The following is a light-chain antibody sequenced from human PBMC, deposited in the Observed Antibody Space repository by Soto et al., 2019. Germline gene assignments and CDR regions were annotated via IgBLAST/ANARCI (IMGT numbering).Light chain of an antibody. J-gene: IGLJ1*01. CDR3: SSYTSSMTVDYV. Sequence: QSALTQPASVSGSPGQSITISCTGTSSDVGGYNYVSWYQQHPGKAPKLMIYDVSNRPSGVSNRFSGSKSGNTASLTISGLQAEDEADYYCSSYTSSMTVDYVFGTGTKLTVL. CDR1: SSDVGGYNY. V-gene: IGLV2-14*01. CDR2: DVS.